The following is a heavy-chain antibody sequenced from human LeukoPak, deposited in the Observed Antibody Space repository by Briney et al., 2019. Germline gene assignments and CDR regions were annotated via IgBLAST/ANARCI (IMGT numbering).Heavy chain of an antibody. CDR2: IYYSGST. V-gene: IGHV4-31*03. J-gene: IGHJ5*02. D-gene: IGHD2-2*01. CDR1: GGSISSGGYY. Sequence: SQTLSPTCTVSGGSISSGGYYWSWIRQHPGKGLEWIGYIYYSGSTYYNPSLKSRVTISVDTSKNQFSLKLSSVTAADTAVYYCASSTSLRFDPWGQGTLVTASS. CDR3: ASSTSLRFDP.